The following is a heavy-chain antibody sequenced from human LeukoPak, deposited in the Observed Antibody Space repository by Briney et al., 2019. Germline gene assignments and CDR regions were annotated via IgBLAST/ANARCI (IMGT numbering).Heavy chain of an antibody. V-gene: IGHV4-59*08. CDR1: GGSISSYY. J-gene: IGHJ4*02. Sequence: SETLPLTCTVSGGSISSYYWSWIRQPPGKGLEWIGYIYYSGSTNYNPSLKSRVTISVDTSKNQFSLKLSSVTAADTAVYYCARGSSSWYRLYFDYWGQGTLVTVSS. D-gene: IGHD6-13*01. CDR2: IYYSGST. CDR3: ARGSSSWYRLYFDY.